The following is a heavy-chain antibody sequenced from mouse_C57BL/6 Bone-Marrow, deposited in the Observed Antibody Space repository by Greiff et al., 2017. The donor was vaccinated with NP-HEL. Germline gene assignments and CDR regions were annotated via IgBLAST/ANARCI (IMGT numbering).Heavy chain of an antibody. J-gene: IGHJ1*03. CDR2: ISYSGST. V-gene: IGHV3-1*01. D-gene: IGHD1-1*01. CDR3: ARDPPPYYGSSYRYFDV. Sequence: EVKLQESGPGMVKPSQSLSLTCTVTGYSITSGYDWHWIRHFPGNKLEWMGYISYSGSTNYNPSLKSRISITHDTSKNHFFLKLNSVTTEDTATYYCARDPPPYYGSSYRYFDVWGTGTTVTVSS. CDR1: GYSITSGYD.